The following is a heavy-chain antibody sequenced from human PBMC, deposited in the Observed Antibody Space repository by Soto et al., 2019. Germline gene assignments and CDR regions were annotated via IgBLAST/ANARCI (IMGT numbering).Heavy chain of an antibody. Sequence: PGESLKISCKGSGYSFTSYWISWVRQMPGKGLEWMGRIDPSDSYTNYSPSFQGHVTISADKSISTAYLQWSSLKASDTALYYYATGEALAGTIDFDIWGQGTMVTVSS. CDR3: ATGEALAGTIDFDI. J-gene: IGHJ3*02. V-gene: IGHV5-10-1*01. CDR1: GYSFTSYW. CDR2: IDPSDSYT. D-gene: IGHD6-19*01.